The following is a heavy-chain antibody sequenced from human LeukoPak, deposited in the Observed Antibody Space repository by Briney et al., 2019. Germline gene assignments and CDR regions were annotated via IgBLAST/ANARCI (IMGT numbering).Heavy chain of an antibody. CDR2: INPSGGST. D-gene: IGHD2-21*02. J-gene: IGHJ6*04. V-gene: IGHV1-46*01. Sequence: ASVKVSCKASGYTFTSYYMHWVRQAPGQGLEWMGIINPSGGSTSYAQKFQGRVTMTRDTSTSTVYMELSGLRSEDTAVYYCASAYCGGDCYSPEEEYYYYGMDVWGKGTTVTVSS. CDR1: GYTFTSYY. CDR3: ASAYCGGDCYSPEEEYYYYGMDV.